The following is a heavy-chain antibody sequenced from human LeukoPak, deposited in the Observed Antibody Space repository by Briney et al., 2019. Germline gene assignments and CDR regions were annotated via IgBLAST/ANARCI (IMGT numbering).Heavy chain of an antibody. Sequence: SQTLSLTCSVSGDSISIGDYRWSWIRQSPGKGLEWIGYIYYIGTAYYNPSLRSRVALSADTSKNQFSLKLNSVTVADSAVYFCARARGDSPRIYYYMDVWGKGTAVTVSS. V-gene: IGHV4-30-4*01. D-gene: IGHD3-16*01. CDR2: IYYIGTA. CDR1: GDSISIGDYR. CDR3: ARARGDSPRIYYYMDV. J-gene: IGHJ6*03.